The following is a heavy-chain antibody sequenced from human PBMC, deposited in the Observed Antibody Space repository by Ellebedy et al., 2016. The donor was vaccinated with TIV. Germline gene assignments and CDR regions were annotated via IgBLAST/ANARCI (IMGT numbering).Heavy chain of an antibody. CDR1: GFTLGSYW. CDR3: ARGGHYYLH. V-gene: IGHV3-7*03. Sequence: GESLKISCAASGFTLGSYWMSWVRQAPGKGLEWVANIKQDGSEKYYVDSVKGRFIISRDKAKNSLYLQMNSLRAEDTAVYYCARGGHYYLHWGQGTLVTVSS. D-gene: IGHD3-10*01. CDR2: IKQDGSEK. J-gene: IGHJ4*02.